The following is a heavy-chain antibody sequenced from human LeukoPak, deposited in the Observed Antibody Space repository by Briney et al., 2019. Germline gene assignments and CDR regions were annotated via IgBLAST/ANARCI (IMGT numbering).Heavy chain of an antibody. V-gene: IGHV3-23*01. D-gene: IGHD5-12*01. CDR3: AKHLISTSGYDLIDS. CDR1: GFTFSKFA. Sequence: GGSLRLPCAASGFTFSKFAMTWVRHPPGKGLEWVASISGSGGSTYYAGSVRERFTISRDNSKNTLYLQMSSLRAEDTAIYYCAKHLISTSGYDLIDSCGQGTLVIVSS. J-gene: IGHJ4*02. CDR2: ISGSGGST.